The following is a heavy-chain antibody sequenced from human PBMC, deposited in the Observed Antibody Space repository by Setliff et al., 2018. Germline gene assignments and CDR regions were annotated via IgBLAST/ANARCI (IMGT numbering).Heavy chain of an antibody. Sequence: SETLSLTCTVSGGSISRSSYNWGWIRQPPGKGLEWIGSIYYSGSTYYNPSLKNRVTISVDTSKNQFSLKLSSVTAADTAVYYCARAAGYSSSWYHYYYGMDVWGQGTTVTVSS. D-gene: IGHD6-13*01. CDR3: ARAAGYSSSWYHYYYGMDV. CDR1: GGSISRSSYN. CDR2: IYYSGST. V-gene: IGHV4-39*01. J-gene: IGHJ6*02.